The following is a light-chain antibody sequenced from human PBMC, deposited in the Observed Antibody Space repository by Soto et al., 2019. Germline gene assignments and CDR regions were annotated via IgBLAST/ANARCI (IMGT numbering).Light chain of an antibody. CDR1: QNIQSS. Sequence: IEVSQAPSSLSASVGHRVTITCGGSQNIQSSVNWYQRRPGTAPKVLIFAASSLERGVPSRFSGTRSGPHFTLTFSSLQPEDFATYPSQQRYRTTTTFRQGTRLEIK. V-gene: IGKV1-39*01. CDR3: QQRYRTTTT. CDR2: AAS. J-gene: IGKJ5*01.